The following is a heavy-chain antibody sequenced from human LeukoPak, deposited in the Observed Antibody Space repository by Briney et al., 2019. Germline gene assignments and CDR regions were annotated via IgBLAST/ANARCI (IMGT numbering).Heavy chain of an antibody. CDR3: ARDYGDYVLDY. D-gene: IGHD4-17*01. Sequence: PSETLSLTCTVSGGSISSSDYYWSWVRQPPGKGLEWIGYIYYSGSTYYNPSLKSRVTISVDTSKNQLSLKLSSVTAADTAVYYCARDYGDYVLDYWGQGTLVTVSS. CDR2: IYYSGST. J-gene: IGHJ4*02. CDR1: GGSISSSDYY. V-gene: IGHV4-30-4*01.